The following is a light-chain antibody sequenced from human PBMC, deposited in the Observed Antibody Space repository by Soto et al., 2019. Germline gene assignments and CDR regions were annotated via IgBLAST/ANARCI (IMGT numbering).Light chain of an antibody. CDR2: DAS. CDR3: QQYHSYCT. V-gene: IGKV1-5*01. Sequence: DFQMTQSPSTLSASVGDRVTITCRASQNIRSRLAWFQQKPGKAPKLLLYDASSLESGVPQRFSGSGSGTEFSLTISSLQTDDFSTYYCQQYHSYCTVGKGTKVE. CDR1: QNIRSR. J-gene: IGKJ1*01.